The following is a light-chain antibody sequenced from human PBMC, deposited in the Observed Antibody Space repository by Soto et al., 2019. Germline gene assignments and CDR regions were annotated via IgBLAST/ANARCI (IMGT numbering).Light chain of an antibody. V-gene: IGLV2-14*03. CDR2: DVS. J-gene: IGLJ2*01. CDR3: SSYTSTNTVV. CDR1: SSDVGGYNY. Sequence: QSALTQPASVSGSPGQSITISCTGTSSDVGGYNYDSWYQQHPGKAPKLMIYDVSNRPSGVSNRFSGSKSGNTASLTISGLQAEDEAEYYCSSYTSTNTVVFGGGTKLTVL.